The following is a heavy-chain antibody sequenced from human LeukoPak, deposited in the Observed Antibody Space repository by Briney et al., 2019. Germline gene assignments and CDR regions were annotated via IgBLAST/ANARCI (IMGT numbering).Heavy chain of an antibody. D-gene: IGHD2-2*01. J-gene: IGHJ5*02. CDR2: IKQDGSEK. Sequence: GGSLSLSCAASGFTFSSYWMSWVRQAPGKGLEWVANIKQDGSEKYYVDSVTGRFTIPRDNAKNSLYLQMNSLRAEDTAVYYCARDDCSSISCYQNWFDPWGQGTLVTVSS. CDR1: GFTFSSYW. V-gene: IGHV3-7*01. CDR3: ARDDCSSISCYQNWFDP.